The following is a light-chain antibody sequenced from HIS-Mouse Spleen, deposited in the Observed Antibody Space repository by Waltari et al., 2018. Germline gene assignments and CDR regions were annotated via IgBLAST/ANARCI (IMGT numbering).Light chain of an antibody. Sequence: QSALTQPPPASGSPGQSVTISCTGTSSDVGGYNHVSCYQQPPGKAPNLLIYEVSYRPSGVPDRFSGSKSGNTASLTVSGLQAEDEADYYCSSYAGSNNLVFGGGTKLTVL. V-gene: IGLV2-8*01. CDR3: SSYAGSNNLV. J-gene: IGLJ2*01. CDR2: EVS. CDR1: SSDVGGYNH.